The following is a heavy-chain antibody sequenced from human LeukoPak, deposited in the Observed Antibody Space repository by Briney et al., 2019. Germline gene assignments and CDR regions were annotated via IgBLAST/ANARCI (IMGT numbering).Heavy chain of an antibody. Sequence: GGSLRLSCAASGFTFSDYYMSWIRQAPGKGLEWVSGISWNSGSIGYADSVKGRFTISRDNAKNSLYLQMNSLRAEDTALYYCAKDIVLDSSGYTGFDYWGQGTLVTVSS. D-gene: IGHD3-22*01. CDR3: AKDIVLDSSGYTGFDY. CDR2: ISWNSGSI. CDR1: GFTFSDYY. V-gene: IGHV3-9*01. J-gene: IGHJ4*02.